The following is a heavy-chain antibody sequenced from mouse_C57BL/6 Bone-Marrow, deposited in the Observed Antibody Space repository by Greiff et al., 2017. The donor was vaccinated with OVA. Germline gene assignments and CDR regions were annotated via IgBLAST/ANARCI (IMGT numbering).Heavy chain of an antibody. J-gene: IGHJ1*03. CDR3: ALYGSSYWYFDV. CDR2: IYPGGGYT. CDR1: GYTFTNYW. D-gene: IGHD1-1*01. V-gene: IGHV1-63*01. Sequence: QVHVKQSGAELVRPGTSVKMSCKASGYTFTNYWIGWAKQRPGHGLEWIGDIYPGGGYTNYNEKFKGKATMTADKYSSTAYMQFSSLTSEDSAIYYCALYGSSYWYFDVWGTGTTVTVSS.